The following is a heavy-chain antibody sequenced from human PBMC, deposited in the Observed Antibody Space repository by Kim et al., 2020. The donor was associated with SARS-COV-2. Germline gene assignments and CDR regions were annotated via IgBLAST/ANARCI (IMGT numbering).Heavy chain of an antibody. CDR1: GYTFSNYA. CDR2: INAGNGNT. D-gene: IGHD2-8*01. CDR3: ARRAASGNGVYYYYAMDV. V-gene: IGHV1-3*01. J-gene: IGHJ6*02. Sequence: ASVKVSCKASGYTFSNYAIHWVRQAPGQSLECMGWINAGNGNTKYSEKFQGRVTITRDTSASTAYMELSSLTSEDTAVYYCARRAASGNGVYYYYAMDVWGQGTTVTVSS.